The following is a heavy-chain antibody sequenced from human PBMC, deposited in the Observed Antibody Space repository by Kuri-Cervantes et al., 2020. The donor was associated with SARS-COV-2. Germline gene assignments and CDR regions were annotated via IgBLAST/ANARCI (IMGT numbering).Heavy chain of an antibody. Sequence: GGSLRLSCAASGFTFSSYWMGWVRQAPGKGLEWVANIKQDGSEKYYVDSVKGRFTISRDNAKNSLYLQMNSLRAEDTAVYYCARGRQWLALYYFDYWGQGTLVTVSS. CDR3: ARGRQWLALYYFDY. D-gene: IGHD6-19*01. J-gene: IGHJ4*02. CDR1: GFTFSSYW. V-gene: IGHV3-7*01. CDR2: IKQDGSEK.